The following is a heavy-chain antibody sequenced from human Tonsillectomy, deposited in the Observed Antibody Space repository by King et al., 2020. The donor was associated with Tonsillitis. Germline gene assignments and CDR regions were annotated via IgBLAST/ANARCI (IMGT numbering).Heavy chain of an antibody. J-gene: IGHJ4*02. D-gene: IGHD3-9*01. CDR1: GFTFSSYA. Sequence: VQLVESGGGLVQPGGSLRLSCAASGFTFSSYAMSWGRQAPGKGLEWVSAISGSGGSTYYADSAKGRFTISRDNSKNTLYLQMNSLRAEDTAVYYCAKIVVDYDILTGYSGEPFDYWGQGTLVTVSS. CDR2: ISGSGGST. CDR3: AKIVVDYDILTGYSGEPFDY. V-gene: IGHV3-23*04.